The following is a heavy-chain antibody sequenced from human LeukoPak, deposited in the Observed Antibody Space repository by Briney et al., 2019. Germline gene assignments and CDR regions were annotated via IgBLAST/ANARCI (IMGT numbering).Heavy chain of an antibody. V-gene: IGHV4-59*08. CDR3: AATPRYCSSTSCWGY. D-gene: IGHD2-2*01. Sequence: SETLSLTCTVSGGSISSNYWSWIRQPPGKGLEWIGYIYYSGSTNYNPSLKSRVTISVDTSKNQFSLKLSSVTAADTAVYYCAATPRYCSSTSCWGYWGQGTLVTVSS. CDR2: IYYSGST. CDR1: GGSISSNY. J-gene: IGHJ4*02.